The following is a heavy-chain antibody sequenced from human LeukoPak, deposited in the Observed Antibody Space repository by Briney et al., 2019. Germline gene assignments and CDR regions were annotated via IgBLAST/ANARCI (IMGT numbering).Heavy chain of an antibody. CDR3: ARQDYYGSSGLNAFDI. V-gene: IGHV4-59*08. D-gene: IGHD3-22*01. CDR2: IYYSGST. Sequence: SETLSLTCTVSGGSISSYYWSWIRQPPGKGLEWIGYIYYSGSTNYNPSLKSRVTISVDTSKNQFSLKLSSVTAADTAVYYCARQDYYGSSGLNAFDIWGQGTMVTVSS. CDR1: GGSISSYY. J-gene: IGHJ3*02.